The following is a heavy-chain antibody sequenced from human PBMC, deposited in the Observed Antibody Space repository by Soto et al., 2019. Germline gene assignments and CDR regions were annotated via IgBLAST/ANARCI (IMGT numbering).Heavy chain of an antibody. Sequence: EASVKVSCKASGGTFSSYAISWVRQAPGQGLEWMGGIIPIFGTANYAQKFQGRVTITADESTSTAYMELSSLRSEDTAVYYCARDPRPGYDFWSAYNWFDPWGQGTLVTVSS. V-gene: IGHV1-69*13. J-gene: IGHJ5*02. CDR3: ARDPRPGYDFWSAYNWFDP. CDR1: GGTFSSYA. D-gene: IGHD3-3*01. CDR2: IIPIFGTA.